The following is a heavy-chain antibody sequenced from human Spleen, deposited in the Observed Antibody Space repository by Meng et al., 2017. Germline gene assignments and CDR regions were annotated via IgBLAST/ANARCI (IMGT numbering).Heavy chain of an antibody. D-gene: IGHD1-26*01. J-gene: IGHJ5*02. Sequence: QVQLHRPGPGPATPLRPPSLTTTFSGGAISRGICYWCWIRQHPGNGLEWIWYIYYSGSTYNNPSLKSRVTISVDTSKNPFSLKLSSVTAADTAVYYCARDRGSYYGGWFDPWGQGTLVTVSS. CDR3: ARDRGSYYGGWFDP. CDR1: GGAISRGICY. V-gene: IGHV4-31*03. CDR2: IYYSGST.